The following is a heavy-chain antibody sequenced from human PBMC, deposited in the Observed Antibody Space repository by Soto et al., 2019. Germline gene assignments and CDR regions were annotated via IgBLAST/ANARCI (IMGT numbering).Heavy chain of an antibody. D-gene: IGHD1-26*01. Sequence: QLQQWGAGLLKPSETLSLTCVVSGGSFSTYYYNWIRQSPGKGLEWIGEINHSGSNNYSPSLKSRVTMSLDTSKNQFSPKLTSVTAADTAVYYCARGGSKDWQVAFDIWGQGTMVTVSS. CDR1: GGSFSTYY. J-gene: IGHJ3*02. CDR2: INHSGSN. V-gene: IGHV4-34*01. CDR3: ARGGSKDWQVAFDI.